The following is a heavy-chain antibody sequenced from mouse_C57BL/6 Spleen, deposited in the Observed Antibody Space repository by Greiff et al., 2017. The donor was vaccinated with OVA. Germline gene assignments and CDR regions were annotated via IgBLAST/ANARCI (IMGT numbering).Heavy chain of an antibody. J-gene: IGHJ2*01. D-gene: IGHD1-1*01. Sequence: DVKLQESGGGLVKPGGSLKLSCAASGFTFSSYAMSWVRQTPEKRLEWVATISDGGSYTYYPDNVKGRFTISRDNAKNNLYLQMSHLKSEDTAIYYFARAITSVVASYCFDYWGQGTTLTVSS. CDR3: ARAITSVVASYCFDY. CDR1: GFTFSSYA. CDR2: ISDGGSYT. V-gene: IGHV5-4*03.